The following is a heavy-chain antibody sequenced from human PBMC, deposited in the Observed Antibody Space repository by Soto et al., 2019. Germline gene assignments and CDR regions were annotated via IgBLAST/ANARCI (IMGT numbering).Heavy chain of an antibody. Sequence: QVQLVQSGAEVKKPGASVKVSCKASGYTFTRYGISWVRQAPGQGLEWMGWISAYNGNTNYAQKLQGRVTITTDTSISTADTGLRSLRSYDTAVYYCARDKVYESDYWGQGTLVTVSS. J-gene: IGHJ4*02. D-gene: IGHD5-12*01. CDR3: ARDKVYESDY. CDR2: ISAYNGNT. V-gene: IGHV1-18*01. CDR1: GYTFTRYG.